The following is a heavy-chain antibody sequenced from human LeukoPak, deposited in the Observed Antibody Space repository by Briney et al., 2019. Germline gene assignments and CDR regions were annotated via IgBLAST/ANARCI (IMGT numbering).Heavy chain of an antibody. V-gene: IGHV3-23*01. CDR1: GFTFSSYA. D-gene: IGHD2-15*01. CDR3: AKVKGFIVVVVAATMYYFDY. CDR2: ISGSGGST. Sequence: PGGSLRLSCAASGFTFSSYAMSWVRQAPGKGLEWVSAISGSGGSTYYADSVKGRFTISRDNSKNTLYLQMNSLRAEDTAVYYCAKVKGFIVVVVAATMYYFDYWGQGTLVTVSS. J-gene: IGHJ4*02.